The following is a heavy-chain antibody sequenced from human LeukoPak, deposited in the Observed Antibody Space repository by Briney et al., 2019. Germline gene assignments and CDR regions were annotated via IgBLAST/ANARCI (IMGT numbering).Heavy chain of an antibody. Sequence: SETLSLTCTVSGGSISSSSYYWGWIRQPPGKGLEWIGSIYYSGSTYYNPSLKSRVTISVDTSKNQFSLKLSSVTAADTAVYYCARFITAMVTYFDYWGQGTLVTVSS. D-gene: IGHD5-18*01. V-gene: IGHV4-39*01. J-gene: IGHJ4*02. CDR1: GGSISSSSYY. CDR2: IYYSGST. CDR3: ARFITAMVTYFDY.